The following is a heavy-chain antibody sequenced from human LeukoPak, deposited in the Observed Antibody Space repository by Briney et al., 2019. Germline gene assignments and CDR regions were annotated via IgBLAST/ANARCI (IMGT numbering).Heavy chain of an antibody. CDR3: ARDSGLWFGELLYYFDY. D-gene: IGHD3-10*01. V-gene: IGHV3-33*01. CDR2: IWYDGGNK. CDR1: GFTFSSYG. J-gene: IGHJ4*02. Sequence: PGGSLRLSCAASGFTFSSYGMHWVRQAPGKGLEWVAVIWYDGGNKYYADSVKGRFTISRDNSKNTLYLQMNSLRAEDTAVYYCARDSGLWFGELLYYFDYWGQGTLVTVSS.